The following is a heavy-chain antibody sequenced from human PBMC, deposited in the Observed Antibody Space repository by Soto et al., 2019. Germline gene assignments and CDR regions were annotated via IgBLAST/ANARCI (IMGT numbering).Heavy chain of an antibody. J-gene: IGHJ4*02. CDR1: GYGFTTYG. D-gene: IGHD1-1*01. Sequence: QVHLVQSGAEVKKPGASVKVSCKGSGYGFTTYGITWVRQAPGKGLEWMAWISAHNGNTNYAQKLQGRVTVTRDTSTSTAYMELRSLRSDDTAVYYWARGRYGDYWGQGALVTVSS. V-gene: IGHV1-18*01. CDR2: ISAHNGNT. CDR3: ARGRYGDY.